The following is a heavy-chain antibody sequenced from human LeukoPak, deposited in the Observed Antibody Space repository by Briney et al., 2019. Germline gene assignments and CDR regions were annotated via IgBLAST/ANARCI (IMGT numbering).Heavy chain of an antibody. CDR2: IDWDDDK. Sequence: SGPALVKPTQTLTLTCTFSGFSLSTSGMRVSWIRQPPGKALEWLARIDWDDDKFYSTSLKTRLTISKDTSKNQVVLTMTNMDPVDTATYYCARTIVGATIFDYWGQGTLVTVSS. D-gene: IGHD1-26*01. J-gene: IGHJ4*02. V-gene: IGHV2-70*04. CDR3: ARTIVGATIFDY. CDR1: GFSLSTSGMR.